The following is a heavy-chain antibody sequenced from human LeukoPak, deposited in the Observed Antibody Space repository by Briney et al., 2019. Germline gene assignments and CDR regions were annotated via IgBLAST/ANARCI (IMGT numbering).Heavy chain of an antibody. CDR2: IYYSGST. CDR1: GGSISSSHYY. D-gene: IGHD2-2*01. J-gene: IGHJ4*02. CDR3: ARADGSTSWFDY. V-gene: IGHV4-39*07. Sequence: PSETLSLTCIVSGGSISSSHYYWGWIRQPPGKGLEWIGSIYYSGSTYYNPSLKSRITISVDTSKNQFSLKLSSVTAADTAVYYCARADGSTSWFDYWGQGALVIVSS.